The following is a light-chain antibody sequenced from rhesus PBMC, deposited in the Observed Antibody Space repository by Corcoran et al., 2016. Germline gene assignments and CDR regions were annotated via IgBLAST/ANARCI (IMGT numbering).Light chain of an antibody. CDR2: KAS. Sequence: DIQMTQSPSSLSASVGDTVTIPCRASQSISSWLDWYQQKTGKAPKLLIYKASSLQSGVPSRFSGSGSGTDFTRTISSLQPEDFATYYCIQYSSSPYSFGQGTKVEIK. V-gene: IGKV1-22*01. J-gene: IGKJ2*01. CDR1: QSISSW. CDR3: IQYSSSPYS.